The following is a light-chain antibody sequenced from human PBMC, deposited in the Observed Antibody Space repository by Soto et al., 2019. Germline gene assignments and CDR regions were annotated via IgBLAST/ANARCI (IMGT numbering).Light chain of an antibody. CDR3: SSYTSSSTYV. J-gene: IGLJ1*01. CDR2: DVS. Sequence: QSVLTQPASVSGSPGQSITISCTGTSTDIGRYNYVSRYQQHPGKAPKLMIYDVSNRPSGVSNRFSGSKSGNTASLTISGLQAEDEADYYCSSYTSSSTYVFGTGTKVTVL. CDR1: STDIGRYNY. V-gene: IGLV2-14*03.